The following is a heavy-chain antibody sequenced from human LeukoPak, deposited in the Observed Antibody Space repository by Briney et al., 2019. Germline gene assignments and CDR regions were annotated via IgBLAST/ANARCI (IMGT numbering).Heavy chain of an antibody. Sequence: SETLSLTCAVYGGSFSGYYWSWIRQPPGKGLEWIGEINHSGSANYNPSLKSRVTISVGTSKNQFSLKLSSVTAADTAVYYCARGRGLGEGPSNWFDPWGQGTLVTVSS. D-gene: IGHD3-22*01. CDR2: INHSGSA. J-gene: IGHJ5*02. CDR3: ARGRGLGEGPSNWFDP. V-gene: IGHV4-34*01. CDR1: GGSFSGYY.